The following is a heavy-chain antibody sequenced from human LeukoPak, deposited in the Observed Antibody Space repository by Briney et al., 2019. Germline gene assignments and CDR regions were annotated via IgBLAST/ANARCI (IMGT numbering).Heavy chain of an antibody. D-gene: IGHD1-1*01. CDR2: GTT. Sequence: GTTCYNPSLKSRVTVSVDRSKNQFSLKLSSVTAADTAVYYCARVTESYKNWFDPWGQGTLVTVSS. CDR3: ARVTESYKNWFDP. V-gene: IGHV4-30-2*01. J-gene: IGHJ5*02.